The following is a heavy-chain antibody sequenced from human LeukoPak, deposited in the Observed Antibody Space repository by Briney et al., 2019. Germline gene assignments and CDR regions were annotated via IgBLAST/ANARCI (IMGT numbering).Heavy chain of an antibody. CDR2: IYYSGST. D-gene: IGHD6-6*01. Sequence: ASETLSLTCTVSGGSISSHYWSWIRQPPGKGLEWIGYIYYSGSTNYNPSLKSRVTISVDTSKNQFSLKLSSVTVADTAVYYCARDLRRQQLAFDHWGQGTLVTVSS. CDR3: ARDLRRQQLAFDH. CDR1: GGSISSHY. V-gene: IGHV4-59*11. J-gene: IGHJ5*02.